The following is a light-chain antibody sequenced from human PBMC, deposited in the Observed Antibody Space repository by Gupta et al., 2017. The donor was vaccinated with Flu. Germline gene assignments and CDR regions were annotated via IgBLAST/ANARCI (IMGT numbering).Light chain of an antibody. CDR3: KHYTGYPLS. Sequence: DIQMTQSPFSLSASIGDRVTITCRASQSVGTWLAWFQQKPGKSPKVLIYKASTLESGVPSRFSGSGSGTEFTLTISSLQPDDSATYYCKHYTGYPLSFGGGTKVEIK. CDR1: QSVGTW. CDR2: KAS. J-gene: IGKJ4*01. V-gene: IGKV1-5*03.